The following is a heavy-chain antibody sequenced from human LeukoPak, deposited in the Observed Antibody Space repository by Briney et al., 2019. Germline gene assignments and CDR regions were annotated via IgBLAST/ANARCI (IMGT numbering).Heavy chain of an antibody. J-gene: IGHJ3*02. CDR1: GYTFTSYY. V-gene: IGHV1-46*01. Sequence: ASVKVSCKASGYTFTSYYMRWVRQAPGQGLEWMGIINPSGGSTSYAQKFQGRVTMTRDTSTSTVYMELSSLRSEDTAVYYCARDHYDSSGYYLYAFDIWGQGTMVTVSS. D-gene: IGHD3-22*01. CDR3: ARDHYDSSGYYLYAFDI. CDR2: INPSGGST.